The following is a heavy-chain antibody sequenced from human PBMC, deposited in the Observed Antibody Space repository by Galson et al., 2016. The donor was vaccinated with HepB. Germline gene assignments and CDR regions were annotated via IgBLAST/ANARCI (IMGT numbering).Heavy chain of an antibody. J-gene: IGHJ4*02. CDR1: GFSLTTSGVG. CDR2: IYWNDDS. V-gene: IGHV2-5*01. D-gene: IGHD4-23*01. Sequence: PALVKPTQTLTLTCTLSGFSLTTSGVGVAWIRQPPGKALEWLALIYWNDDSRYSPSLKTRLTVARGASKDQVVLTMTNMDPVDTGTYFCVHRSAPGNYYFDYWGQGTLVTVSS. CDR3: VHRSAPGNYYFDY.